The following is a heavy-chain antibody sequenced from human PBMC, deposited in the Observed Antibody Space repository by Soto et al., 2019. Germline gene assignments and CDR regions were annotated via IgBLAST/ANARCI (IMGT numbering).Heavy chain of an antibody. CDR1: GGSISSYY. J-gene: IGHJ4*02. Sequence: PSETLSLTCTVSGGSISSYYWSWIRQPPGKGLEWIGYIYDSGSTNYNPSLKSRVTISGDTSKNQFSLKLSSVTAADTAVYFCARNIRDEGPTIWGQGTLVTVSS. CDR2: IYDSGST. D-gene: IGHD1-26*01. CDR3: ARNIRDEGPTI. V-gene: IGHV4-59*01.